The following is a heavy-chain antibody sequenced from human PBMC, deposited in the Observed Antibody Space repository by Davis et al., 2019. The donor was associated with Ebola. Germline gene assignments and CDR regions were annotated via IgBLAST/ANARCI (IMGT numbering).Heavy chain of an antibody. V-gene: IGHV3-21*01. D-gene: IGHD6-13*01. Sequence: PGGSLRLSCAASGFTFSSYSMNWVRQAPGKGLEWVSSISSSSSYIYYADSVKGRFTISRDNAKNSLYLQMNSLRAEDTAVYYCAGDVSSSWYFGDYWSQGTLVTVSS. J-gene: IGHJ4*02. CDR3: AGDVSSSWYFGDY. CDR2: ISSSSSYI. CDR1: GFTFSSYS.